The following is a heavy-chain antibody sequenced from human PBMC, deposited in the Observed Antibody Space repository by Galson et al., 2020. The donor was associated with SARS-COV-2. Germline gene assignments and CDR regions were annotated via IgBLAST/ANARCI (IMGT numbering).Heavy chain of an antibody. CDR1: GGSISSGGYY. Sequence: ASETLSLTCTVSGGSISSGGYYWSWNRQHPGKGLEWIGYIYYSGSTYYNPSLKSRVTISVDTSKNQFSLKLSSVTAADTAVYYCARRLTYCSSTSCYAGWFDPWGQGTLVTVSS. CDR2: IYYSGST. J-gene: IGHJ5*02. CDR3: ARRLTYCSSTSCYAGWFDP. D-gene: IGHD2-2*01. V-gene: IGHV4-31*03.